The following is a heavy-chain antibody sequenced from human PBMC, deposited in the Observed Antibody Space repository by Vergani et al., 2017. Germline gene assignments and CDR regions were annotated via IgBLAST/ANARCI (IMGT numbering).Heavy chain of an antibody. CDR3: ARVAVATVNY. CDR2: ISSSSSYI. D-gene: IGHD5-24*01. Sequence: EVQLLESGGGLVQPGGSLRLSCAASGFTFSSYAMSWVRQAPGKGLEWVSSISSSSSYIYYADSVKGRFTISRDNAKNSLYLQMNSLRAEDTAVYYCARVAVATVNYWGQGTLVTVSS. CDR1: GFTFSSYA. J-gene: IGHJ4*02. V-gene: IGHV3-21*04.